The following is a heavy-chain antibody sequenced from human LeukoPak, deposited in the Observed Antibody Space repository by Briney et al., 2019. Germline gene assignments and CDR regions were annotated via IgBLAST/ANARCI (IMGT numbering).Heavy chain of an antibody. CDR1: GFTLSSYA. Sequence: GGSLRLSCAASGFTLSSYAMSWVRQAPGKGLEWVSAISGSGGSTYYADSVKGRFTISRDNSKNTLYLQMNSLRAEDTAVYYCAKHRDDYVWGSYRDPPDYWGQGTLVAVSS. CDR2: ISGSGGST. J-gene: IGHJ4*02. D-gene: IGHD3-16*02. CDR3: AKHRDDYVWGSYRDPPDY. V-gene: IGHV3-23*01.